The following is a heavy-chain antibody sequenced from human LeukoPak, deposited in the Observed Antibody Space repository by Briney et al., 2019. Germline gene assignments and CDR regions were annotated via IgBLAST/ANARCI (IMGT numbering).Heavy chain of an antibody. D-gene: IGHD2-2*01. V-gene: IGHV4-34*01. Sequence: SETLSLTCAVYGGSFSGYYWSWIRQPPGKGLEWIGEINHSGSTNYNPSLKSRVTISVDTSKNQFSLKLSSVTAADTAVYYCARVGYCSSTSCYDLGYWGQGTLVTVSS. CDR2: INHSGST. J-gene: IGHJ4*02. CDR3: ARVGYCSSTSCYDLGY. CDR1: GGSFSGYY.